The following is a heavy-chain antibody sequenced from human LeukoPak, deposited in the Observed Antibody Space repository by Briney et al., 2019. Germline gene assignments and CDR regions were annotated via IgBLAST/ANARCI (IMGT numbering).Heavy chain of an antibody. J-gene: IGHJ6*03. CDR2: IYYSGST. D-gene: IGHD2-2*01. Sequence: SEALSLTCTVSGGSISSYYWSWIRQPPGKGLEWIGYIYYSGSTNYNPSLKSRVTISVDTSKNQFSLKLSSVTAADTAVYYCASALKDCSSTSCPPYYYYYYMDVWGKGTTVTVSS. CDR1: GGSISSYY. V-gene: IGHV4-59*01. CDR3: ASALKDCSSTSCPPYYYYYYMDV.